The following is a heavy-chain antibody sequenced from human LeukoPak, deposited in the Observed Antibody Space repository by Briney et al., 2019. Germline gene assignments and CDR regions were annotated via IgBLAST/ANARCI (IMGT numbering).Heavy chain of an antibody. D-gene: IGHD6-6*01. CDR3: ARRSIAARLEDAFDI. Sequence: GESLKISCKGSGYSFTSYWIGWVRQMPGKGLEWMGIIYPGDSDTRYSPSFQGQVTISADKSISTAYLQWSSLKASDTAMYYCARRSIAARLEDAFDIWGQGTMVTVSS. V-gene: IGHV5-51*01. J-gene: IGHJ3*02. CDR1: GYSFTSYW. CDR2: IYPGDSDT.